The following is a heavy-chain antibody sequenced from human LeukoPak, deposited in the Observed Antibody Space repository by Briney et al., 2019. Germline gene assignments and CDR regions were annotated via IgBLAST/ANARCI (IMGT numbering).Heavy chain of an antibody. D-gene: IGHD3-3*01. CDR2: ISYDGSNK. CDR3: AKEFQRLVSFDY. Sequence: GGSLRLSCAASGFTFSSYGMHWVRQAPGKGPEWVAVISYDGSNKYYGDSVKGRFTISRDNSKSTLYLQMSSLRVEDTAVCYCAKEFQRLVSFDYWGQGILVTVSS. J-gene: IGHJ4*02. V-gene: IGHV3-30*18. CDR1: GFTFSSYG.